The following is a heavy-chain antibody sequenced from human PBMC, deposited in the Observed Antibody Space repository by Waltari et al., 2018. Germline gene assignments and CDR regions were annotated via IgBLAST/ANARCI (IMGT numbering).Heavy chain of an antibody. CDR1: AYTFSTYG. CDR3: ATAVGGNMEFDS. Sequence: QVHLVQSGAEVKTPGASVKVSCKASAYTFSTYGLTWVRQAPGQGLEWLGWISAHDGNTNYAPSLQDRVTLTTDTPTYTAYMELNSLRPDDTAVYYCATAVGGNMEFDSWGHGSLVTVSS. D-gene: IGHD6-19*01. CDR2: ISAHDGNT. V-gene: IGHV1-18*01. J-gene: IGHJ4*01.